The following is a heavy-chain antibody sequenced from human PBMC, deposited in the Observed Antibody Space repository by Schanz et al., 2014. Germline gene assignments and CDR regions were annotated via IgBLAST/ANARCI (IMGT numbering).Heavy chain of an antibody. V-gene: IGHV3-11*01. CDR1: GFTFSDSF. Sequence: QVLLVESGGGLVKPGGSLRLSCSASGFTFSDSFMSWLRQPPGKGLEWLSYISSSGNIIHYADSVKGRFTISRDNAKNPLYLQMTGLRAEDTAVYYCAAHETLSTTACYPSWGQGTLVAVSS. CDR2: ISSSGNII. CDR3: AAHETLSTTACYPS. J-gene: IGHJ4*02. D-gene: IGHD2-2*01.